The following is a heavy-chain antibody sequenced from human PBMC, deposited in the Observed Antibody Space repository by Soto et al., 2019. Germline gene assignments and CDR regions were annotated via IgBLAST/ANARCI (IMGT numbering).Heavy chain of an antibody. CDR2: ISYDGSNK. J-gene: IGHJ4*02. V-gene: IGHV3-30*18. CDR1: GFTFSSYG. D-gene: IGHD5-18*01. CDR3: AKGGSGYSYGYG. Sequence: QVQLVESGGGVVQPGRSLRLSCAASGFTFSSYGMHWVRQAPGKGLEWVAVISYDGSNKYYADSVKGRFTISRDNSKNTLYLQMNSLRAEDTAVYYCAKGGSGYSYGYGWGQGTLVTVSS.